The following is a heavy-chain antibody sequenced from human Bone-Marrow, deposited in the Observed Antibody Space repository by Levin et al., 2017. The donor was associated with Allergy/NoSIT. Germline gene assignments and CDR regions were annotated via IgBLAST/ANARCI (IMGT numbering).Heavy chain of an antibody. Sequence: SETLSLTCAVSGDSISSTNWWTWIRQPPGRGLEWIGEVYHNGRTNYNPSLESRVSIFVDKSKNQFSLTLGLVTAADTASYYCARGVLRYGDYSDALDIWGQGALVIVSS. CDR3: ARGVLRYGDYSDALDI. V-gene: IGHV4-4*02. CDR2: VYHNGRT. CDR1: GDSISSTNW. D-gene: IGHD4-11*01. J-gene: IGHJ3*02.